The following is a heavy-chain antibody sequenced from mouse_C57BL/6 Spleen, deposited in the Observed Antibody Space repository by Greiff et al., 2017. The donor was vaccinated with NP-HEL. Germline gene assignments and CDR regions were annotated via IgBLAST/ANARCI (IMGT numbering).Heavy chain of an antibody. CDR3: ARRHYYGSSYEYFDV. CDR2: IYPRSGNT. Sequence: VQLQQSGAELARPWASVKLSCKASGYTFTSYGISWVKQRTGQGLEWIGEIYPRSGNTYYNEKFKGKATLTAVKSSSTAYMELRSLTSEDSAVYFCARRHYYGSSYEYFDVWGTGTTVTVSS. V-gene: IGHV1-81*01. D-gene: IGHD1-1*01. J-gene: IGHJ1*03. CDR1: GYTFTSYG.